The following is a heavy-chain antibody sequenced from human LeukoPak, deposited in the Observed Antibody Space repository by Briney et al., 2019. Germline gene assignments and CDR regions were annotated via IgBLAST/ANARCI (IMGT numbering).Heavy chain of an antibody. J-gene: IGHJ4*02. D-gene: IGHD3-10*01. CDR3: ATRVDG. V-gene: IGHV3-7*01. CDR2: IKQDGSEK. Sequence: GGSLRLSCAAFGFTISGYWMSWVRQAPGKGLEWVANIKQDGSEKYYVDSVKGRFTVSRDNAKNSLFLQMNSLRAEDTAVYYCATRVDGWGQGTLVTVSS. CDR1: GFTISGYW.